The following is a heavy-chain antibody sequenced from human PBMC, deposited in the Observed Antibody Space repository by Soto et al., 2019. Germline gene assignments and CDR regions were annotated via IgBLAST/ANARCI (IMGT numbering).Heavy chain of an antibody. CDR2: MNLDTGGT. V-gene: IGHV1-2*06. D-gene: IGHD5-18*01. CDR1: GYRFTAYY. CDR3: ARDGNFAFLGYSFAFDF. Sequence: QVQLVQSGAEVKKPGASVRVSCEASGYRFTAYYIHWVRQAPGQGLEWMGRMNLDTGGTTYAQKFQGRVTMTRDTFIRSAYMEVSSLKSDDTAMYYCARDGNFAFLGYSFAFDFWGQGTLVTVSS. J-gene: IGHJ4*02.